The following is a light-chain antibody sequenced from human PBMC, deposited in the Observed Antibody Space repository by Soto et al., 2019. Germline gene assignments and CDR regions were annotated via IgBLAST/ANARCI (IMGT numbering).Light chain of an antibody. CDR2: DAS. V-gene: IGKV1-5*01. CDR3: QQYNSY. CDR1: QSISSW. Sequence: EIQLISSLSTPFTSIGDRVTITCRASQSISSWLAWYQQKPGKAPKLLIYDASSLESGVPSRSSGSGSGTEFTLTISSLQPDNFATYSCQQYNSYFGPGTKVDIK. J-gene: IGKJ3*01.